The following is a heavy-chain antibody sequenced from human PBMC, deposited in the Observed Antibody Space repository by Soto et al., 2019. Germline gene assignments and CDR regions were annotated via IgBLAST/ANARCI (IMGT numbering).Heavy chain of an antibody. Sequence: QVQLVESGGGVVQPGRSLRLSCAASGFTFSSYAMHWVRQAPGKGLEWVAVISYDGRNKYYADSVKGRFTISRDNSKNTLYLQMNSLRAEDTAVYYCASAVATRGSFAYWGQGTLVTVSS. CDR3: ASAVATRGSFAY. CDR2: ISYDGRNK. CDR1: GFTFSSYA. V-gene: IGHV3-30-3*01. J-gene: IGHJ4*02. D-gene: IGHD5-12*01.